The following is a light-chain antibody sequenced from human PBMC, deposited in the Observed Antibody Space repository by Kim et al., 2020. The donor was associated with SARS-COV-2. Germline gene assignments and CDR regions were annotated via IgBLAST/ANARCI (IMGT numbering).Light chain of an antibody. CDR2: ETS. J-gene: IGLJ3*02. V-gene: IGLV7-46*01. CDR1: TGTVTNRHY. CDR3: LLSYSGARV. Sequence: QAVVTQEPSLSVSPGGTVTLTCASSTGTVTNRHYPYWLQQRPGQAPRALIYETSNKYSWTPARFSGSLLGGKAALTLSGAQPEDEADYFCLLSYSGARVFGGGTKLTVL.